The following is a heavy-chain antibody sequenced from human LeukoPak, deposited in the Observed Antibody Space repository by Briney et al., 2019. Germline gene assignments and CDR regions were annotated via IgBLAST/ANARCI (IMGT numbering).Heavy chain of an antibody. Sequence: GCSVTLSCAASGFDFSTFCMHWHRQAPVKALKWSAVKWYDGTNKFYSDSVQGRFTISRDNSKDTLYLQMNSLRAEDTAVYYCVRATVTRWFATWGQGTLVTVSS. CDR2: KWYDGTNK. J-gene: IGHJ5*02. D-gene: IGHD4-17*01. CDR3: VRATVTRWFAT. V-gene: IGHV3-33*01. CDR1: GFDFSTFC.